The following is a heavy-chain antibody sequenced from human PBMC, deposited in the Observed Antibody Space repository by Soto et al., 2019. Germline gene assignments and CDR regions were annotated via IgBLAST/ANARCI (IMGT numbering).Heavy chain of an antibody. CDR1: GGSISSGGYY. D-gene: IGHD4-17*01. J-gene: IGHJ6*02. CDR2: IYYSGST. Sequence: QVQLQESGPGLVKPSRTLSLTCTVSGGSISSGGYYWSWIRQHPGKGLEWIGYIYYSGSTYYNPSLKTRVTISVDTSKNPFSLKLSSVTAADTAVYYGARDFDYGDYYYGMDVWGQGTTVTVSS. CDR3: ARDFDYGDYYYGMDV. V-gene: IGHV4-31*03.